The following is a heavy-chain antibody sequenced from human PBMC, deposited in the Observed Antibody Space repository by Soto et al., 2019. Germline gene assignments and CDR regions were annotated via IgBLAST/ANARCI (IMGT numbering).Heavy chain of an antibody. CDR1: RFTFRSYA. CDR3: VKEWTPRRAFDY. Sequence: VQLLESGGGSVQPGGSLRLSCVASRFTFRSYAMSWVRQAPGKGLEWVSGINPSGSSTFYADSVRGRFTISRDNAKNTLYLQMNSLRVEDTAKYYCVKEWTPRRAFDYWGQGTPVTVSS. CDR2: INPSGSST. D-gene: IGHD5-12*01. V-gene: IGHV3-23*01. J-gene: IGHJ4*02.